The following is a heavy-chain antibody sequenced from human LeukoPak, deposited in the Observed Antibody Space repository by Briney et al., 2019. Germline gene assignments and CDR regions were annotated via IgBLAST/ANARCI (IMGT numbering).Heavy chain of an antibody. J-gene: IGHJ6*02. Sequence: PGGSLRLSCAASGFTFSSHVMTWVRQAPGKGLDWVSSITGSGGSTNYADSVNGRFTISRDNSKNTLYLQMNSLRAEDTVVYYCAKDLDEIGGLDVWGQGTTVTVSS. CDR2: ITGSGGST. CDR1: GFTFSSHV. V-gene: IGHV3-23*01. D-gene: IGHD3-16*01. CDR3: AKDLDEIGGLDV.